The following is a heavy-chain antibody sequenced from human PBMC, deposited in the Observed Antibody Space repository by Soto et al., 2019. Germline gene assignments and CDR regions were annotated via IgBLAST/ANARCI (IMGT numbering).Heavy chain of an antibody. CDR3: AVGPNPYNFDY. D-gene: IGHD1-1*01. CDR2: GNT. Sequence: GNTNYNPSLKSRVTISVDTSKNLFSLKLNSVTAADTALYYCAVGPNPYNFDYWGQGTLVTVSS. J-gene: IGHJ4*02. V-gene: IGHV4-61*03.